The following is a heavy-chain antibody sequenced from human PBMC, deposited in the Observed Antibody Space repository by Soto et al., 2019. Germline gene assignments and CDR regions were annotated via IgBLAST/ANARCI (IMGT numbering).Heavy chain of an antibody. D-gene: IGHD2-8*01. CDR3: AIDIGEDIVLMWDAFDI. J-gene: IGHJ3*02. Sequence: QVQLVQSGAEVKKPGSSVKVSCKASGGTFSSYTISWVRQAPGQGLEWMGRIIPILGIANYAQKFQGRVTITADKSTSTAYMELSSLRSEDTAVYYCAIDIGEDIVLMWDAFDIWGQGTMVTVSS. CDR1: GGTFSSYT. CDR2: IIPILGIA. V-gene: IGHV1-69*08.